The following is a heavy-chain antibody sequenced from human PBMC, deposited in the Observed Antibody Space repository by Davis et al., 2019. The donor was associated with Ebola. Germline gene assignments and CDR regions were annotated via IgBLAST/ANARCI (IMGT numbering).Heavy chain of an antibody. V-gene: IGHV3-7*03. CDR3: ARDLFFI. Sequence: GGSLRLSCVASGFRFSSYAMYWVRQAPGKGLEWVANIKQDGSEKYYVDSVKGRFTISRDNAKNSLYLQMNSLRAEDTAVYYCARDLFFIWGQGTMVTVSS. CDR2: IKQDGSEK. D-gene: IGHD3-3*01. J-gene: IGHJ3*02. CDR1: GFRFSSYA.